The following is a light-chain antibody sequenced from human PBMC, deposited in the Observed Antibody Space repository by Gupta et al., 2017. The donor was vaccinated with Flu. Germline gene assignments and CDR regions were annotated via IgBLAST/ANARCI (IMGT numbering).Light chain of an antibody. Sequence: QSVLTQPPSVSGAPGQRVTISCIGDSSNIGAGFDVHWYQHLPGTAPKLLIYGNSNRPSGVPDRISGSKSGTSASLAIAWLQAEDEADYYCQSYDSGLSRDVVFCGGTKLTVL. CDR3: QSYDSGLSRDVV. J-gene: IGLJ2*01. CDR2: GNS. CDR1: SSNIGAGFD. V-gene: IGLV1-40*01.